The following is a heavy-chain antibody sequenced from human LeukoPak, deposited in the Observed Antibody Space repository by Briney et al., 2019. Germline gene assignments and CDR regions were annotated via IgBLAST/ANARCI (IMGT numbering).Heavy chain of an antibody. J-gene: IGHJ4*02. CDR2: ISGSGGST. CDR1: GFTFSSYA. CDR3: AKWGLLWFGELSALDY. D-gene: IGHD3-10*01. Sequence: GGSLRLSCAASGFTFSSYAMSWVRQAPGKGLEWVSAISGSGGSTYYADSVKGRFTISRDNSKNTLSLQMNSLRAEDTAVYYCAKWGLLWFGELSALDYWGQGTLVTVSS. V-gene: IGHV3-23*01.